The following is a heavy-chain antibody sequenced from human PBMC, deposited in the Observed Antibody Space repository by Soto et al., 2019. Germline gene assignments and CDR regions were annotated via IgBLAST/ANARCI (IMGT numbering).Heavy chain of an antibody. Sequence: PGGSLRLSCAAPGFTFSSYAMHWVRQAPGKGLEWVAVISYDGSNKYYADSVKGRFTISRDNSKNTLYLQMNSLRAEDTAMYYCASEQLAVLRGVLDYWGQGTLVAVSS. J-gene: IGHJ4*02. CDR3: ASEQLAVLRGVLDY. D-gene: IGHD1-1*01. CDR2: ISYDGSNK. V-gene: IGHV3-30-3*01. CDR1: GFTFSSYA.